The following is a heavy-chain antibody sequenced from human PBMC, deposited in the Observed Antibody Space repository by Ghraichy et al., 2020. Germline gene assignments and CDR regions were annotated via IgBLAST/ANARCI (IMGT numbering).Heavy chain of an antibody. CDR1: GFTFSSYA. CDR3: AKLGGVVVVASSIDY. CDR2: ISGSGGST. J-gene: IGHJ4*02. Sequence: GGSLRLSCAASGFTFSSYAMSWVRQAPGKGLEWVSAISGSGGSTYYADSVKGRFTISRDNSKNTLYLQMNSLRAEDTAVYYCAKLGGVVVVASSIDYWGQGTLVTVSS. D-gene: IGHD2-15*01. V-gene: IGHV3-23*01.